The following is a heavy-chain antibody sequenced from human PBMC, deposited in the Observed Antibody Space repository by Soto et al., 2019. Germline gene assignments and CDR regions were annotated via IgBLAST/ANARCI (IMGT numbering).Heavy chain of an antibody. CDR3: ARSVEGDFTY. J-gene: IGHJ4*02. V-gene: IGHV3-48*02. D-gene: IGHD6-19*01. Sequence: EVQLVESGGGLVQRGGSLRLSCAASGFTFSVYIMSWVRQTPGKGLEWISYITRDTTTIKYAYSGTGRFTISSENAKNSVYLQMNSLSDEDTAGYNFARSVEGDFTYWGQGTVVTVSS. CDR2: ITRDTTTI. CDR1: GFTFSVYI.